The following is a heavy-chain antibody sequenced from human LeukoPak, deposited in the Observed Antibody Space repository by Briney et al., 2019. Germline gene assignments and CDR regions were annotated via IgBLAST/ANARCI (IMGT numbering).Heavy chain of an antibody. CDR2: IYYNGNT. J-gene: IGHJ5*02. CDR3: ARGATRFSSGWASSDP. D-gene: IGHD6-25*01. Sequence: SETLSLTCTVSGYSISSGYYWGWIRQPPGKGLEWIGSIYYNGNTNNNPSLKSRVTISVDTSKNQFSLKLTSVTAADTAVYYCARGATRFSSGWASSDPWGQGALVTVSS. V-gene: IGHV4-38-2*02. CDR1: GYSISSGYY.